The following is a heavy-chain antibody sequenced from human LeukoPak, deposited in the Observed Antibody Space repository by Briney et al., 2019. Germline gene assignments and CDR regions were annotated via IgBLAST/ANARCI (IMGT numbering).Heavy chain of an antibody. CDR3: ARYFGALNWFDP. D-gene: IGHD3-9*01. V-gene: IGHV1-69*06. CDR2: IIPIFGTA. Sequence: SVKVSCKASGGTFSSYAISWVRQAPGQGLEWMGGIIPIFGTANYAQKFQGRVTITADKSTSTAYMELSSLRSEDTAVCYCARYFGALNWFDPWGQGTLVTVSS. J-gene: IGHJ5*02. CDR1: GGTFSSYA.